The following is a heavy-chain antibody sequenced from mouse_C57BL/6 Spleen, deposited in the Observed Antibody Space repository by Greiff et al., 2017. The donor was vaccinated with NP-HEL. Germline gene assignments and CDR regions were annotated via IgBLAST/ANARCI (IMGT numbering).Heavy chain of an antibody. CDR2: ISDGGSYT. D-gene: IGHD1-1*01. J-gene: IGHJ4*01. CDR1: GFTFSSYA. V-gene: IGHV5-4*03. CDR3: ASDVVAYYYAMDY. Sequence: EVRLVESGGGLVKPGGSLKLSCAASGFTFSSYAMSWVRQTPEKRLEWVATISDGGSYTYYPDNVKGRFTISRDNAKNNLYLQMSHLKSEDTAMYYCASDVVAYYYAMDYWVQGTSVTVSS.